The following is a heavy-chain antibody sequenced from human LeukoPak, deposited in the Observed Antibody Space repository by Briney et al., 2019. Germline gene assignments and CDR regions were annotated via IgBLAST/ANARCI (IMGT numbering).Heavy chain of an antibody. CDR2: IIPIFDTT. V-gene: IGHV1-69*13. J-gene: IGHJ5*02. Sequence: GASVKVSCKASGGTFSSYAISWVRQAPGQGLEWMGGIIPIFDTTNYAQKFQGRVTITADESTSTAYMELSSLRSEDTAVYYCTRAVGYCSSTSCPGGFDPWGQGTLVTVSS. D-gene: IGHD2-2*01. CDR1: GGTFSSYA. CDR3: TRAVGYCSSTSCPGGFDP.